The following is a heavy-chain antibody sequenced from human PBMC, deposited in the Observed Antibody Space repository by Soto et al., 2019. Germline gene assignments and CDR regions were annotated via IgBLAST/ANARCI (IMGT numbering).Heavy chain of an antibody. Sequence: GGSLRLSCAASGFTFSSYGMHWVRQAPGKGLEWVVVISYDGSNKYYADSVKGRFTISRDNSKNTPFLQMNSLRAEDTAVYYCAKDLQAAAGLYFYDSSGYCDYWGQGALVTVSS. D-gene: IGHD3-22*01. V-gene: IGHV3-30*18. CDR3: AKDLQAAAGLYFYDSSGYCDY. CDR1: GFTFSSYG. CDR2: ISYDGSNK. J-gene: IGHJ4*02.